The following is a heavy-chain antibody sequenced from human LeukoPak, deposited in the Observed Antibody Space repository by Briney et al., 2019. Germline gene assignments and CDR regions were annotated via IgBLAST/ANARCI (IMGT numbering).Heavy chain of an antibody. Sequence: GGSLRLSCAASGFTFSSYGMHWVRQAPGKGLEWVAVISYDGSNKYYADSVKGRFTISRDNSRNTLYLEMNSLRDEDTAVYYCAKEGTWGNWYFDLWGRGTLVIVTS. J-gene: IGHJ2*01. V-gene: IGHV3-30*18. CDR3: AKEGTWGNWYFDL. CDR2: ISYDGSNK. D-gene: IGHD3-16*01. CDR1: GFTFSSYG.